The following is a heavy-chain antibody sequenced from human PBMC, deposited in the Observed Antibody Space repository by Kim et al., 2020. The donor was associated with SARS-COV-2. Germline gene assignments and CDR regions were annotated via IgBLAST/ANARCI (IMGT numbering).Heavy chain of an antibody. Sequence: GGSLRLSCAASGFTFSSYGMHWVRQAPGKGLEWVTVIWCDGSNKYYADSVKGRFTISRDNAKNTLFLQMNSLRAEDTAVYYCASDRTPHTVTVVFDIW. D-gene: IGHD4-17*01. CDR3: ASDRTPHTVTVVFDI. V-gene: IGHV3-33*01. CDR1: GFTFSSYG. J-gene: IGHJ3*02. CDR2: IWCDGSNK.